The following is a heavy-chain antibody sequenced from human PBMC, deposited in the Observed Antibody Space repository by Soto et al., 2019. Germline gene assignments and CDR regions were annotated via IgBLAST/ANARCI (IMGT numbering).Heavy chain of an antibody. CDR3: ARGRYGDY. D-gene: IGHD1-1*01. J-gene: IGHJ4*02. V-gene: IGHV1-18*01. CDR2: ISAHNGNT. Sequence: QVHLVQSGAEVKKPGASVKVSCKGSGYDFTTYGITWVRQAPGQGLEWMAWISAHNGNTDYAQKLQGRGTVTRDTSTSTAYRELRSLRSDDTAVYYCARGRYGDYWGQGALVTVSS. CDR1: GYDFTTYG.